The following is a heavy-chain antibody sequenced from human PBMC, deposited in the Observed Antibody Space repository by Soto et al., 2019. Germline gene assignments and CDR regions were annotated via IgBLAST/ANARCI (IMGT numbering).Heavy chain of an antibody. CDR1: GYSFTSYW. CDR3: ARAGVGGSYSSPTVAFDI. J-gene: IGHJ3*02. V-gene: IGHV5-10-1*01. Sequence: PGESLKISCKGSGYSFTSYWISWVRQMPGKGLEWMGRIDPSDSYTNYSPSFQGHVTISADKSISTAYLQWSSRKASDTAMYYCARAGVGGSYSSPTVAFDIWGQGTMVTVSS. CDR2: IDPSDSYT. D-gene: IGHD3-10*01.